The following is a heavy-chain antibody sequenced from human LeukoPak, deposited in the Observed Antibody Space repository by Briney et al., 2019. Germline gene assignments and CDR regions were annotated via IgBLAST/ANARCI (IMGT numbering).Heavy chain of an antibody. CDR1: GYSFTSYW. CDR3: ARGEGVVPAAIFAPYFDY. D-gene: IGHD2-2*01. J-gene: IGHJ4*02. V-gene: IGHV5-51*01. CDR2: IYPGDSDT. Sequence: GESLKISCKGSGYSFTSYWIGWVRQMPGKGLEWMGIIYPGDSDTRYSPSFQGQVTISADKSISTAYLQWSSLEASDTAMYYCARGEGVVPAAIFAPYFDYWGQGTLVTVSS.